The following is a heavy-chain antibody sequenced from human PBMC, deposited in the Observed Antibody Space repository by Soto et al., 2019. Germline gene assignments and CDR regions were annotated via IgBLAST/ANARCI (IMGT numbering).Heavy chain of an antibody. CDR3: ARDDVLCDGGRCYGVPLDA. CDR2: IQSGGPT. Sequence: GGSLRLSCAASGFTVSSKYMSWVRQAPGKGLEWVSLIQSGGPTYYADSVKGRFTISRDTSENTLHLQMDSLRAEDTAVYYCARDDVLCDGGRCYGVPLDAWGKGTTVTVSS. J-gene: IGHJ6*04. D-gene: IGHD2-15*01. V-gene: IGHV3-66*01. CDR1: GFTVSSKY.